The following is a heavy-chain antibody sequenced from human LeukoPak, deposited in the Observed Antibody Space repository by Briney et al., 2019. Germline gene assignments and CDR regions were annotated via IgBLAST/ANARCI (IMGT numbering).Heavy chain of an antibody. CDR3: AREASIAVAGTDHDAFDI. CDR1: GFTVSSNY. Sequence: GGSLRLSCAAFGFTVSSNYMSWVRQAPGKGLEWVSVIYSGGSTYYADSVKGRFTISRDNSKNTLYLQMNSLRAEDTAVYYCAREASIAVAGTDHDAFDIWGQGTMVTVSS. CDR2: IYSGGST. V-gene: IGHV3-53*01. J-gene: IGHJ3*02. D-gene: IGHD6-19*01.